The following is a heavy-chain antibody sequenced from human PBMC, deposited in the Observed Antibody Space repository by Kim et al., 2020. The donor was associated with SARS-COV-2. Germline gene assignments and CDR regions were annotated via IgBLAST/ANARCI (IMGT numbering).Heavy chain of an antibody. CDR3: ARDRNSQNWFDP. J-gene: IGHJ5*02. CDR1: GFTFSNYA. Sequence: GGSLRLSCAASGFTFSNYAMNWVHQAPGKGLEWVSHISILSSTIYYADSVKGRFTISRDNAKNSLYLQMNSLRDEDTAVYYCARDRNSQNWFDPWGQGTL. CDR2: ISILSSTI. D-gene: IGHD2-21*01. V-gene: IGHV3-48*02.